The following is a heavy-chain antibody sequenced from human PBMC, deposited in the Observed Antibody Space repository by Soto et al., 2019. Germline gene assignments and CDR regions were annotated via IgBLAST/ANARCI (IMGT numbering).Heavy chain of an antibody. J-gene: IGHJ4*02. CDR2: FDPEDGET. CDR3: ATAHMITFGGVIAPYYFDY. D-gene: IGHD3-16*02. V-gene: IGHV1-24*01. Sequence: ASVKVSCKVSGYTLTELSMHWVRQAPGKGLEWMGGFDPEDGETIYAQKFQGRVTMTEDTSTDTAYMELSSLRSEDTAVYYCATAHMITFGGVIAPYYFDYWGQGTLVTVSS. CDR1: GYTLTELS.